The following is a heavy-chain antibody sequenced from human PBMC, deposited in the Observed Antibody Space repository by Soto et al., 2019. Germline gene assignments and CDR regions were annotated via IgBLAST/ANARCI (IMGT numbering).Heavy chain of an antibody. D-gene: IGHD3-3*01. Sequence: PGGSLRLSCAASGFTFSSYAMSWVRQAPGKGLEGVAAISGSGGSTYYADSVKGRCAISRDNSKNTLHLQMNSLRDEDTAVYYCAKDLLDSYYDFWSGLGGMDVWGQGTTVPVSS. CDR1: GFTFSSYA. V-gene: IGHV3-23*01. CDR2: ISGSGGST. CDR3: AKDLLDSYYDFWSGLGGMDV. J-gene: IGHJ6*02.